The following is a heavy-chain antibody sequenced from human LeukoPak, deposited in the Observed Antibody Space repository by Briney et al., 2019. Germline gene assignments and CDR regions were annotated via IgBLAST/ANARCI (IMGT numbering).Heavy chain of an antibody. CDR1: GYIFTTYW. D-gene: IGHD1-1*01. CDR2: IYPEDSTA. Sequence: GESLKTFRNASGYIFTTYWIGWVRQLPGQGLEWMGSIYPEDSTAAHSPPGQRQVPIPGDQTLRTAFLQWSSQKAADTAMYCFARRGYETTTCPDLWGQGTLVTVSS. J-gene: IGHJ5*02. V-gene: IGHV5-51*01. CDR3: ARRGYETTTCPDL.